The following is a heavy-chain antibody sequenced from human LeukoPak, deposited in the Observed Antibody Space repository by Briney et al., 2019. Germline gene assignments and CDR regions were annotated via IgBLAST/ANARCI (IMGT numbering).Heavy chain of an antibody. Sequence: SETLSLTCTVSGVSISDYYWSWIRQPAGKGLEWIGRIYTSGRTNYNPSLKSRVTMSVDTSKNQFSLKLSSVTAADTAVYYCARERSLNWSDGWDYFDYWGQGTLVTVSS. V-gene: IGHV4-4*07. CDR1: GVSISDYY. J-gene: IGHJ4*02. D-gene: IGHD1-20*01. CDR2: IYTSGRT. CDR3: ARERSLNWSDGWDYFDY.